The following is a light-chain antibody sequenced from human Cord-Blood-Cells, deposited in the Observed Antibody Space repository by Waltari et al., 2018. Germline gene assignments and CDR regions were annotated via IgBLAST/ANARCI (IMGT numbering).Light chain of an antibody. V-gene: IGLV3-19*01. Sequence: SSELTQDPALSVALGQTVRITCQGDSLRSYYASWYQQKPGQAPVLVIYGKNNRPSGIPDRFSGSSSGNTASLTITGAQAEDEADYYCNSRDSSGNWVFGGGTKLTVL. CDR1: SLRSYY. CDR3: NSRDSSGNWV. CDR2: GKN. J-gene: IGLJ3*02.